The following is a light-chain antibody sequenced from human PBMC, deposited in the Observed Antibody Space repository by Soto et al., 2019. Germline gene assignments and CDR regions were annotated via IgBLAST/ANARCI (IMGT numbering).Light chain of an antibody. V-gene: IGKV1-5*03. J-gene: IGKJ1*01. CDR1: QNINTW. Sequence: DIPMTQSPSTLSASVGDRVTITCRASQNINTWLAWYQQQPGKAPKLLIYKASSLQSGVPSRFSGTGSGTEFTLTISSLQPDDFATYYCHQYKSYWTFGQGTRVEI. CDR3: HQYKSYWT. CDR2: KAS.